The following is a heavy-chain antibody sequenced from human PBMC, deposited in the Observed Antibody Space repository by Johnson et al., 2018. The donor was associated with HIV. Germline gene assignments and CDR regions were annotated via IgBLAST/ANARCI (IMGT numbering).Heavy chain of an antibody. CDR1: GFTFSDSY. D-gene: IGHD6-6*01. J-gene: IGHJ3*02. CDR2: ISGYGRTI. V-gene: IGHV3-11*01. CDR3: ARDGRGEQLVDQGDAFDI. Sequence: QVQLVESGGGLVKPGGSLRLSCAASGFTFSDSYMAWIRQAPGKGLEWISYISGYGRTIYYADSVRGRFTISRDNAKNSLYLQMNSLRAEDTALYFCARDGRGEQLVDQGDAFDIWGQGTMVTVSS.